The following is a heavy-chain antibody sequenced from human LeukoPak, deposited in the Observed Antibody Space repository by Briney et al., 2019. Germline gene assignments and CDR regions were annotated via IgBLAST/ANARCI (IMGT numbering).Heavy chain of an antibody. CDR3: ARGLVGSGFLDY. V-gene: IGHV1-18*01. D-gene: IGHD5-12*01. Sequence: ASVKVSCKASGYTFTRYGIIWVRQAPGQGLEWMGWFSAYNGNTNYAQKLQGRVTMTTDTSTNTAYMELRSLTSYDTAVYYCARGLVGSGFLDYWGQGTLVTVSS. CDR1: GYTFTRYG. J-gene: IGHJ4*02. CDR2: FSAYNGNT.